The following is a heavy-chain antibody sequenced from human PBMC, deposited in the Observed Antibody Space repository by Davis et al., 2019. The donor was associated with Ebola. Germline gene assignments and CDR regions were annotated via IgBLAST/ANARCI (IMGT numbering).Heavy chain of an antibody. CDR2: ISSSSSYT. D-gene: IGHD1-26*01. J-gene: IGHJ4*02. V-gene: IGHV3-11*06. Sequence: GESLKISCAASGFPFSDYYMSWIRQAPGKGLEWVSYISSSSSYTNYADSVKGRFTISRDNAKNSLYLQMNSLRAEDTAVYYCARVPPGWELGIWGQGTLVTVSS. CDR1: GFPFSDYY. CDR3: ARVPPGWELGI.